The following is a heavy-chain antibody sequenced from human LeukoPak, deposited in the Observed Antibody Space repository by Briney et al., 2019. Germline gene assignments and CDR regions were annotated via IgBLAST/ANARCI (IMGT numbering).Heavy chain of an antibody. CDR1: GFTVSSNY. J-gene: IGHJ4*02. CDR3: AKSAGRITMIVVVSSEYYFDY. V-gene: IGHV3-66*01. CDR2: IYSGGST. Sequence: QPGGSLRLSCAASGFTVSSNYMSWVRQAPGKGLEWVSVIYSGGSTYYADSVKGRFTISRDNSKNTLYLQMNSLRAEDTAVYYCAKSAGRITMIVVVSSEYYFDYWGQGTLVTVSS. D-gene: IGHD3-22*01.